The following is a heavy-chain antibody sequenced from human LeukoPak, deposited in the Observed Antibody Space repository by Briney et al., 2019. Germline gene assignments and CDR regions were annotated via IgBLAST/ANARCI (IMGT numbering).Heavy chain of an antibody. J-gene: IGHJ4*02. Sequence: GGSLRLSCGASGFTSSSHWMHWVRQAPGKGLVWVSRINTGGSILNYADSVKGRFTISRDNAKNTLYLQMNSLRAEDTAVYYCVRASYYYDSRGYSYPNYFDFWGQGTLVTVSS. CDR3: VRASYYYDSRGYSYPNYFDF. D-gene: IGHD3-22*01. CDR1: GFTSSSHW. CDR2: INTGGSIL. V-gene: IGHV3-74*01.